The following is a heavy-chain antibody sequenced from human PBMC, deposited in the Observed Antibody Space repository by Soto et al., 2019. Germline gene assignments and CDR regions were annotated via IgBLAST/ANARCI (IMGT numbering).Heavy chain of an antibody. J-gene: IGHJ4*02. D-gene: IGHD2-21*02. V-gene: IGHV4-30-2*01. CDR1: GVSITTNGYS. CDR2: IYPSGTI. CDR3: ATHTAFAKYYFDY. Sequence: SETLSLTCAVSGVSITTNGYSWSWIRQPPGKGLEWIGYIYPSGTIFYNPSLNSRVTISADTSNNQFSLKLTSVTAADTAVYFCATHTAFAKYYFDYWGRGTLVTVSS.